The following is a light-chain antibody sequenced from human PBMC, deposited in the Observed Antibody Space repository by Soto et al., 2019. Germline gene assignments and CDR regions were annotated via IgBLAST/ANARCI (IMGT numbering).Light chain of an antibody. J-gene: IGKJ1*01. Sequence: DIVMTQTPLSSPVTLGQPASISCRSSQSLVHSDGNTYLSWLQQRPGQPPRLLIYKISNRFSGIPARFSGSGSGTEFTLTISSLQSEDFAVYYCQQYNSWPETFGQGTKVDIK. CDR2: KIS. V-gene: IGKV2-24*01. CDR1: QSLVHSDGNTY. CDR3: QQYNSWPET.